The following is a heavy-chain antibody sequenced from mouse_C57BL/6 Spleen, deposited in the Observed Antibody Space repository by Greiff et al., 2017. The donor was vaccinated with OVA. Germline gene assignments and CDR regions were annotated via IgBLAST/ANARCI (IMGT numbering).Heavy chain of an antibody. J-gene: IGHJ2*01. CDR3: ARSYYYGSSWDY. CDR1: GYTFTDYN. V-gene: IGHV1-22*01. D-gene: IGHD1-1*01. CDR2: INPNNGGT. Sequence: EVQLQESGPELVKPGASVKMSCKASGYTFTDYNMHWVKQSHGKSLEWIGYINPNNGGTSYNQKFKGKATLTVNKSSSTAYMELRSLTSEDSAVYYCARSYYYGSSWDYWGQGTTLTVS.